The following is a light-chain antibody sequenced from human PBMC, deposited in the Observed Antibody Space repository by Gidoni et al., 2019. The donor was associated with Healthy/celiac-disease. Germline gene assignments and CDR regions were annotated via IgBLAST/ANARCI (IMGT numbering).Light chain of an antibody. CDR3: QQYYSTSYT. V-gene: IGKV4-1*01. Sequence: DIVMTHSPDSLAVSLGERATINCKSSQSVLYSSNNKNYLAWYQQKPGQPPKLLIYWASTRESGVPDRLSGSGSGTDFTLTISSLQAEDVAVYYCQQYYSTSYTFGQGTKLEIK. CDR1: QSVLYSSNNKNY. J-gene: IGKJ2*01. CDR2: WAS.